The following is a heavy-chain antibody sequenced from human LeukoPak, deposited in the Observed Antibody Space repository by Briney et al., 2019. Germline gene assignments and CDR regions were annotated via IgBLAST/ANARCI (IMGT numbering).Heavy chain of an antibody. CDR3: ARTYSSSFGLFDY. D-gene: IGHD6-13*01. V-gene: IGHV4-34*01. CDR2: INHSGST. Sequence: NSSETLSLTCAVYGGSFSGYYWSWIRQPPGKGLEWIGEINHSGSTNYNPSLKSRVTISVDTSKNQFSLKLSSVTAADTAVYYCARTYSSSFGLFDYWGQGTLVTVSS. CDR1: GGSFSGYY. J-gene: IGHJ4*02.